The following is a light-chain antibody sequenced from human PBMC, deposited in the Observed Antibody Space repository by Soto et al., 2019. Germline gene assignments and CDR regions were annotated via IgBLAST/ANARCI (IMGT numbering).Light chain of an antibody. V-gene: IGLV2-14*01. Sequence: QSALTQPASVSGSPGQSITISCTGTSSDVGGYDYVSWYQQPPGKASKLMIYDVSNWPSGVSNRFSGAKSGNTASLTISGLQAEDEADYYCSSYTSSGTLVFGTGTKLTV. CDR3: SSYTSSGTLV. CDR2: DVS. CDR1: SSDVGGYDY. J-gene: IGLJ1*01.